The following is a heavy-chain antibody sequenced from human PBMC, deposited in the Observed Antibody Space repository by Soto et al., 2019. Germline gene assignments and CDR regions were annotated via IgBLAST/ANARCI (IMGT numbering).Heavy chain of an antibody. J-gene: IGHJ4*02. CDR3: AKTVRAVVPAATYYFDY. V-gene: IGHV3-30*18. CDR1: GFTFSSYG. D-gene: IGHD2-2*01. CDR2: ISYDGSNK. Sequence: QVQLVESGGGVVQPGRSLRLSCAASGFTFSSYGMHWVRQAPGKGLEWVAVISYDGSNKYYADSVKGRFTISRDNSKNTLYLQMNSLRAEDTAVYYCAKTVRAVVPAATYYFDYWGQGTLVTVSS.